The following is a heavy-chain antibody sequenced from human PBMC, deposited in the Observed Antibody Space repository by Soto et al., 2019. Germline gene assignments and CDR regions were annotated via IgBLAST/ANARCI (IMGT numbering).Heavy chain of an antibody. CDR2: ISYDGSNK. Sequence: PGGSLRLSCAASGFTFSSYAMHWVRQAPGKGLEWVAVISYDGSNKYYADSVKGRFTISRDNSKNTLYLQMNSLRAEDTAVYYCARGLNNWNDRYYYYGMDVWGQGTTVTVSS. CDR3: ARGLNNWNDRYYYYGMDV. CDR1: GFTFSSYA. D-gene: IGHD1-20*01. V-gene: IGHV3-30-3*01. J-gene: IGHJ6*02.